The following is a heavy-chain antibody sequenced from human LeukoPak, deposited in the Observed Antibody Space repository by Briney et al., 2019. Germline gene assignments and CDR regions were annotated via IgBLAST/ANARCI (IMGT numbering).Heavy chain of an antibody. V-gene: IGHV4-31*03. CDR1: GGSISSGGYY. CDR2: IYYSGST. D-gene: IGHD6-13*01. J-gene: IGHJ4*02. Sequence: PSQTLSLTCTVSGGSISSGGYYWSWIRQHPGKGLEWIGYIYYSGSTYYNPSLKSRVTILVDTSKNQFSLKSSSVTAADTAVYYCARRTAAEAFDYWAREPGSPSPQ. CDR3: ARRTAAEAFDY.